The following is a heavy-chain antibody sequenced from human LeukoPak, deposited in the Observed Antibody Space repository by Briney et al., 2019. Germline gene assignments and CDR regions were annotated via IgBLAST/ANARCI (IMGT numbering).Heavy chain of an antibody. D-gene: IGHD7-27*01. Sequence: GGSLRLSCAASGFTFSSYAMSWVRQAPGKGLEWVSAISGSGGSTYYADSVKGRFTISRDNSKNTLYLQMYSLRAEDTAVYYCARGQLTGDDELFDYWGQGTLVTVSS. CDR3: ARGQLTGDDELFDY. V-gene: IGHV3-23*01. CDR2: ISGSGGST. CDR1: GFTFSSYA. J-gene: IGHJ4*02.